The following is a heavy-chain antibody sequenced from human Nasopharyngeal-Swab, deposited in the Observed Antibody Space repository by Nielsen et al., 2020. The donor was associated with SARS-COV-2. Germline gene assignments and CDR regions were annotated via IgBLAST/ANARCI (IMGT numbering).Heavy chain of an antibody. D-gene: IGHD3-9*01. CDR2: INHSGST. CDR3: ARSRELRYFDWSYYYYYYMDV. V-gene: IGHV4-34*01. J-gene: IGHJ6*03. CDR1: GGSFSGYY. Sequence: SETLSLTCAVYGGSFSGYYWSWIRQPPGKGLEWIGEINHSGSTNYNPPLKSRVTISVDTSKNQFSLKLSSVTAADTAVYYCARSRELRYFDWSYYYYYYMDVWGKGTTVTVSS.